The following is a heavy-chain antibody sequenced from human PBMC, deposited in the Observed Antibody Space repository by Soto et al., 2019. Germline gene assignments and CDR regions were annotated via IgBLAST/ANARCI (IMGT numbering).Heavy chain of an antibody. CDR3: AKGPHVIMITFGGLTGAFDI. V-gene: IGHV3-23*01. J-gene: IGHJ3*02. Sequence: EVQLLESGGGLVQPGGSLRLSCAASGFTFSSYAMSWVRQAPGKGLEWVSAISGSGGSTYYADSVKGRFTISRDNSKNTLYLQMNSLRAEDTAVYYCAKGPHVIMITFGGLTGAFDIWGQGTMVTVSS. CDR2: ISGSGGST. D-gene: IGHD3-16*01. CDR1: GFTFSSYA.